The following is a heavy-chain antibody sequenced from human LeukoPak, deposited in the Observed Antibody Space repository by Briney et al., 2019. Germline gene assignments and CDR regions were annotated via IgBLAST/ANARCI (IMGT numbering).Heavy chain of an antibody. D-gene: IGHD6-19*01. CDR2: IYYSGST. V-gene: IGHV4-59*08. Sequence: PSEILSLTCTVSGGSISSYYWSWIRQPPGKGLEWIGYIYYSGSTNYNPSLKSRVTISLDTSKNQFSLKLSSVTAADTAVYYCARAEQWLVQANWFDPWGQGTLVTVSS. CDR3: ARAEQWLVQANWFDP. J-gene: IGHJ5*02. CDR1: GGSISSYY.